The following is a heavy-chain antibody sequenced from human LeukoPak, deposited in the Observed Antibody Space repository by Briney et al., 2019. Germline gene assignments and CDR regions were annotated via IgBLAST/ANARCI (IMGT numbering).Heavy chain of an antibody. D-gene: IGHD1-14*01. CDR3: ARGVEPLAANTLAY. J-gene: IGHJ4*02. V-gene: IGHV3-53*01. Sequence: GGSLRLSCAASGFTVITNDMTWVRQAPGKGLEWVSVLYSDGNTEYADSVQGRFTISRDNSKNTLYLEMNSLSPDDTAVYYCARGVEPLAANTLAYWGQGTLVTVSS. CDR2: LYSDGNT. CDR1: GFTVITND.